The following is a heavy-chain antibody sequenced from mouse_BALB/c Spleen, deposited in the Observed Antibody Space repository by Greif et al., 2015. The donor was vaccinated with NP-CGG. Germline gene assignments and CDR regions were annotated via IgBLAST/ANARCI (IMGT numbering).Heavy chain of an antibody. Sequence: DVMLVESGGGLVKPGGSLKLSCAASGFTFSDYYMYWVRQTPEKRLEWVATISDGGSYTYYPDSVKGRFTISRDNAKNNLYLQMSILKSEDTAMYYCARGPLTTATYYWYFDVGGAGTTVTVSS. D-gene: IGHD1-2*01. CDR2: ISDGGSYT. J-gene: IGHJ1*01. CDR1: GFTFSDYY. CDR3: ARGPLTTATYYWYFDV. V-gene: IGHV5-4*02.